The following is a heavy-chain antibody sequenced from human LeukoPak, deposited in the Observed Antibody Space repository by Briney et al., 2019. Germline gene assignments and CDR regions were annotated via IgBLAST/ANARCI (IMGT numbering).Heavy chain of an antibody. V-gene: IGHV3-7*01. J-gene: IGHJ4*02. Sequence: GGSLRLSCAASGFTFSSYWMSWARQAPGKGLEWVANIQQHGSEKFYVDSVKGRFTISRDDASNSLYLQMNSLRAEDTAVYYCARQHDYADYWGQGTLVTVSS. D-gene: IGHD2-21*01. CDR1: GFTFSSYW. CDR3: ARQHDYADY. CDR2: IQQHGSEK.